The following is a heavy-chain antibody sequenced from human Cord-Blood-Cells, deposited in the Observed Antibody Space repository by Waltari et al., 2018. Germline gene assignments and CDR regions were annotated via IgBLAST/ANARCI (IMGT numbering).Heavy chain of an antibody. Sequence: QVQLVASGGGVVQPGRSLRLSCAASGFTFSSHGMPWVVQPPGKGLEWVAVIWYDGSNKYYADSVKGRFTISRDNSKNTLYLQMNSLRAEDTAVYYCARALESGSCPDYWGQGTLVTVSS. CDR2: IWYDGSNK. CDR3: ARALESGSCPDY. J-gene: IGHJ4*02. CDR1: GFTFSSHG. V-gene: IGHV3-33*01. D-gene: IGHD1-26*01.